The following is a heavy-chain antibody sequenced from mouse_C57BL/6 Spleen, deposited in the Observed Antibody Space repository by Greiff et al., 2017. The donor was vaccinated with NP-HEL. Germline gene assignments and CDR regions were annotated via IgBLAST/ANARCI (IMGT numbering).Heavy chain of an antibody. CDR2: IYPGDGDT. CDR1: GYAFSSYW. D-gene: IGHD1-1*01. V-gene: IGHV1-80*01. Sequence: QVQLQQSGAELVKPGASVKISCKASGYAFSSYWMNWVKQRPGKGLEWIGQIYPGDGDTNYNGKFKGKATLTADKSSSTAYMQLSSLTSEDSAVYVCARSPYYGSSRYYFDYWGQGTTLTVSS. J-gene: IGHJ2*01. CDR3: ARSPYYGSSRYYFDY.